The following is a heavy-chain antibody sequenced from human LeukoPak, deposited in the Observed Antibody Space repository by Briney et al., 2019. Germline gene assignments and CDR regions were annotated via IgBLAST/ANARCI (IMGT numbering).Heavy chain of an antibody. J-gene: IGHJ4*02. D-gene: IGHD5-18*01. CDR1: GFTFSNYW. Sequence: GGSLRLSCAASGFTFSNYWMHWVRQAPGKGLVWVSRIKSDGSSTSYADSVKGRFTISRDNAKNTLYLQMNSLRAEDTAVYYCARDPRYSYGYWGQGTLVTVSS. CDR2: IKSDGSST. CDR3: ARDPRYSYGY. V-gene: IGHV3-74*01.